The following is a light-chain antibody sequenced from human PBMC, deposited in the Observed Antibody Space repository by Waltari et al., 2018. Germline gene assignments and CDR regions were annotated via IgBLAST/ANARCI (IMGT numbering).Light chain of an antibody. Sequence: DIVLTQSPATLSLSLGESATLPCRASQSVTNYSAWYQQKPGQAPRPLIYDASHRATGIPARFSGSGSGTDFTLTISSLEPEEFAVYYCQERSNWVFTFGPGTKVDI. V-gene: IGKV3-11*01. CDR2: DAS. J-gene: IGKJ3*01. CDR1: QSVTNY. CDR3: QERSNWVFT.